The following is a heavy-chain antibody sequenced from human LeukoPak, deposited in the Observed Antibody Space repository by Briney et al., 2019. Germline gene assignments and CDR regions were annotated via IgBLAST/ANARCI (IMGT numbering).Heavy chain of an antibody. Sequence: GGSLRLSCAASGFTFRTSGMSWVRQAPGKGLEWVSYISSSGSTIYYADSVKGRFTISRDNAKNSLYLQMNSLRAEDTAVYYCARYDKDTAMVDYWGQGTLVTVSS. D-gene: IGHD5-18*01. CDR2: ISSSGSTI. J-gene: IGHJ4*02. V-gene: IGHV3-48*04. CDR1: GFTFRTSG. CDR3: ARYDKDTAMVDY.